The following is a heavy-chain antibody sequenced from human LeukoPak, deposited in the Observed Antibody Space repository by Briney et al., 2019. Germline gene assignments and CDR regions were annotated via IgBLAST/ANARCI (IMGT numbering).Heavy chain of an antibody. CDR2: TYYTSKWHS. J-gene: IGHJ4*02. D-gene: IGHD5-18*01. CDR3: ARGLDTAIAF. CDR1: GDSVSSNSAT. V-gene: IGHV6-1*01. Sequence: SQTLSLTCAISGDSVSSNSATWNWIRQSPSRGLEWLGRTYYTSKWHSDYAVSVKSRIILNPDTSKNQFSLQLNSVTPEDTAVYFCARGLDTAIAFWGQGTLVTVSS.